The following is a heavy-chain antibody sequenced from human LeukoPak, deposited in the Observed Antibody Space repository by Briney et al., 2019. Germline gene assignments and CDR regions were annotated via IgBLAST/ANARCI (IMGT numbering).Heavy chain of an antibody. CDR2: INHSGST. CDR1: GGSFSGYY. J-gene: IGHJ4*02. Sequence: PSETLSPTCAVYGGSFSGYYWSWIRQPPGKGLEWIGEINHSGSTNYNPSLKSRVTISVDTSKSTFSLKLSSVTAADTAVYYCARYHCGSTYCPGVDFYGQGALVTVSS. CDR3: ARYHCGSTYCPGVDF. V-gene: IGHV4-34*01. D-gene: IGHD2-2*01.